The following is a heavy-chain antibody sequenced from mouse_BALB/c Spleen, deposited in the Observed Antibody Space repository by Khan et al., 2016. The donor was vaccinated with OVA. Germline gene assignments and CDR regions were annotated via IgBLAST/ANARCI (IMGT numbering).Heavy chain of an antibody. CDR1: GYSFTNYY. Sequence: EVKLLESGPELMKPGASVKISCKASGYSFTNYYIHWVIQSHGKSLEWIGYIDPFSGGTTYNQKFKGKATLTVDKSSSTAYIHLSNLTSEDSAVKYCTRHGFVAWFTYWGQGTLVTVSA. J-gene: IGHJ3*01. D-gene: IGHD2-2*01. CDR3: TRHGFVAWFTY. V-gene: IGHV1S135*01. CDR2: IDPFSGGT.